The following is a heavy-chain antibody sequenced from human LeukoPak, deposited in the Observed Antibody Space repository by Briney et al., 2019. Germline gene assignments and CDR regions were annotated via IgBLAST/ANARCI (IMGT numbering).Heavy chain of an antibody. CDR3: ARSFSGWYVDAFDI. Sequence: PGGSLGLSCAASGFTFSSYWMSWVRQAPGKGLEWVANIKQDGSEKYYVDSVKGRFTISRDNAKNSLYLQMNSLRAEDTAVYYCARSFSGWYVDAFDIWGQGTMVTVSS. D-gene: IGHD6-19*01. J-gene: IGHJ3*02. CDR2: IKQDGSEK. CDR1: GFTFSSYW. V-gene: IGHV3-7*01.